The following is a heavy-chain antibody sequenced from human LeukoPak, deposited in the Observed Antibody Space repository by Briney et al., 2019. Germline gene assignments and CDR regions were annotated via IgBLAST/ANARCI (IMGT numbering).Heavy chain of an antibody. CDR2: ISGSGGST. V-gene: IGHV3-23*01. CDR3: ARDAWELDAFDI. Sequence: GGSLRLSCAASGFTFSSYAVSWVRQAPGKGLEWVSAISGSGGSTYYADSVKGRFTISRDNSKNTLYLQMNSLRAEDTAVYYCARDAWELDAFDIWGQGTTVTVSS. J-gene: IGHJ3*02. D-gene: IGHD3-10*01. CDR1: GFTFSSYA.